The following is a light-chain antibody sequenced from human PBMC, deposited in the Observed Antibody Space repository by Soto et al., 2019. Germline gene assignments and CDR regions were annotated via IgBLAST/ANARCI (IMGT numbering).Light chain of an antibody. CDR3: QQYNTWPVT. V-gene: IGKV3-15*01. CDR1: QSVSSN. J-gene: IGKJ3*01. CDR2: GAS. Sequence: EIVMTQSPATLSVSPGEGATLSCRASQSVSSNLAWYQHKPGQAPRLLMYGASTRATGIPGRFSGSGSGTEFTLTISSLQSEDFAVYYCQQYNTWPVTFGPGTKVDIK.